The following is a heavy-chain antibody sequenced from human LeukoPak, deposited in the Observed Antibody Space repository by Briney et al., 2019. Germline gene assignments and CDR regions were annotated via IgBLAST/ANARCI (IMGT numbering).Heavy chain of an antibody. V-gene: IGHV4-4*07. CDR3: ARDRRSGWYFDY. D-gene: IGHD6-19*01. Sequence: SETLSLTCTVSGVSISSYYWSWIRQPAGKGLEWIGRIYTSGSTNYNPSLKSRVTMSVDTSKNQFSLKLSSVTAADTAVYYCARDRRSGWYFDYWGQGTLVTVSS. J-gene: IGHJ4*02. CDR1: GVSISSYY. CDR2: IYTSGST.